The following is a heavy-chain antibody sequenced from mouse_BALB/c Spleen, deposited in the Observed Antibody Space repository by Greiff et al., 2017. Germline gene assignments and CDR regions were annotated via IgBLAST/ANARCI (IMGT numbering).Heavy chain of an antibody. CDR2: ISSGGSYT. D-gene: IGHD2-1*01. V-gene: IGHV5-9-3*01. Sequence: EVQGVESGGGLVKPGGSLKLSCAASGFTFSSYAMSWVRQTPEKRLEWVATISSGGSYTYYPDSVKGRFTISRDNAKNTLYLQMSSLRSEDTAMYYCARGGGNYWYFDVWGAGTTVTVSS. J-gene: IGHJ1*01. CDR1: GFTFSSYA. CDR3: ARGGGNYWYFDV.